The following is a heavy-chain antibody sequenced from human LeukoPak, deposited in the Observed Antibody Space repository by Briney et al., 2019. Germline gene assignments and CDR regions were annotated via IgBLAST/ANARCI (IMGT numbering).Heavy chain of an antibody. CDR2: ISGSGSST. V-gene: IGHV3-23*01. Sequence: GGSLRLSCAASAFAFSSYAMSWVRQAPGKGLEWVSGISGSGSSTYYADSVKGRFTISRDNSKNTLYLQMNSLRAEDTAVYYCARGGYCSSTSCYIDAFDIWGQGTMVTVSS. J-gene: IGHJ3*02. CDR3: ARGGYCSSTSCYIDAFDI. CDR1: AFAFSSYA. D-gene: IGHD2-2*02.